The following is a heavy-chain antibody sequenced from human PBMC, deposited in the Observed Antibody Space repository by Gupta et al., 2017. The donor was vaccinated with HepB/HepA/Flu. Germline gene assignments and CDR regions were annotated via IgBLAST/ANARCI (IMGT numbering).Heavy chain of an antibody. J-gene: IGHJ4*02. Sequence: EVQLVASGGGLVEPWGSLSLSCVVPGFIFRNALMHWARQTPGKGLEWVGRIKSNTDGGTADYAAPVKGRFTISRDDSKSTLYLHMNGLKTEDTAVYYCSMRITAVFNQVYWGQGTLVSVSS. CDR1: GFIFRNAL. D-gene: IGHD1-20*01. CDR3: SMRITAVFNQVY. CDR2: IKSNTDGGTA. V-gene: IGHV3-15*01.